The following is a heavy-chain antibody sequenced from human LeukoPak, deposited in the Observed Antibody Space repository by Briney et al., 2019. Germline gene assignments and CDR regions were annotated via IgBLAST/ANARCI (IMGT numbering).Heavy chain of an antibody. D-gene: IGHD3-9*01. CDR2: INHSGST. Sequence: SETLSLTCAVYGGSFSGYYWSWNRQPPGKGLEWIGEINHSGSTNYNPSLKSRVTISVDTSKNQFSLKLSSVTAADTAVYYCARQPLRYFDWLLEPFDYWGQGTLVTVSS. J-gene: IGHJ4*02. V-gene: IGHV4-34*01. CDR1: GGSFSGYY. CDR3: ARQPLRYFDWLLEPFDY.